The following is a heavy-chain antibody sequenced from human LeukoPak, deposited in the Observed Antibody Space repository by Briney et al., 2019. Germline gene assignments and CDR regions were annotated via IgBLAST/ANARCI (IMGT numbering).Heavy chain of an antibody. CDR2: IYYSGST. J-gene: IGHJ6*04. V-gene: IGHV4-59*01. CDR1: GGSISSYY. Sequence: SETLSLTCTVSGGSISSYYWGWIRQPPGKGLEWIGYIYYSGSTNYNPSLKSRVTISVDTSKNQFSLKLSSVTAADTAVYYCARGGGSSSWYYYGMDVWGKGTTVTVSS. CDR3: ARGGGSSSWYYYGMDV. D-gene: IGHD6-13*01.